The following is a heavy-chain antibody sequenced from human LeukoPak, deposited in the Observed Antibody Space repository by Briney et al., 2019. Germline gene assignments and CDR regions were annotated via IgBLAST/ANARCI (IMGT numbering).Heavy chain of an antibody. CDR2: IYDSGSA. CDR3: VGCSLDYADNLDVFHI. V-gene: IGHV4-30-4*01. J-gene: IGHJ3*02. Sequence: PSPTLSLTFSVSGASISSGDYYWTWIRQSPGKGLEWFRYIYDSGSAHYTPSLLSRVSMSVDTSMNQFSLKLTALTAADTAVYYCVGCSLDYADNLDVFHIWGQGTLVAVYS. CDR1: GASISSGDYY. D-gene: IGHD4-23*01.